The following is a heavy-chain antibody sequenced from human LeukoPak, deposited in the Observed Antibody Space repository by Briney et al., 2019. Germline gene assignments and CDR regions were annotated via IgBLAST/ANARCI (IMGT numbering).Heavy chain of an antibody. CDR1: GFTFSSYG. J-gene: IGHJ4*02. Sequence: PGGSLRLSCVASGFTFSSYGMHWVRQAPGKGLEWVAVIWYDGSNKYYADSVKGRFTISRDNSKNTLYLQMNSLRAEDTAVYYCAKDVYSSGWYGPFDYWGQGTLVTVSS. CDR2: IWYDGSNK. V-gene: IGHV3-33*06. CDR3: AKDVYSSGWYGPFDY. D-gene: IGHD6-19*01.